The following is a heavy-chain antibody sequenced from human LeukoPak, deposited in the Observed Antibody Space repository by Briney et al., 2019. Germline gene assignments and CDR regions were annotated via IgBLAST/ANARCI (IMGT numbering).Heavy chain of an antibody. Sequence: ASVKVSCKVSGYTFTDYYMHWVQQAPGKGLEWMGLVDPDDGETIYAEKFQGRGTITADTSTDTAYMELSSLRSEDTAVYYCATLELERRSVIDYWGQGTLVTVSS. CDR1: GYTFTDYY. J-gene: IGHJ4*01. CDR3: ATLELERRSVIDY. D-gene: IGHD1-1*01. CDR2: VDPDDGET. V-gene: IGHV1-69-2*01.